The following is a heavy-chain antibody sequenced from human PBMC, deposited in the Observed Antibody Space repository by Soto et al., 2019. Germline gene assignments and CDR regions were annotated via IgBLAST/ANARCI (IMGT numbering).Heavy chain of an antibody. CDR2: ISYDGSNK. J-gene: IGHJ6*02. D-gene: IGHD6-13*01. CDR1: GFTFSSYA. Sequence: GGSLRLSCAASGFTFSSYAMHWVRQAPGKGLEWVAVISYDGSNKYYADSVKGRFTISRDNSKNTLYLQMTSLRAEDTAVYYCARDRIAAAGMYYYGMDVWGQGTTVTVSS. V-gene: IGHV3-30-3*01. CDR3: ARDRIAAAGMYYYGMDV.